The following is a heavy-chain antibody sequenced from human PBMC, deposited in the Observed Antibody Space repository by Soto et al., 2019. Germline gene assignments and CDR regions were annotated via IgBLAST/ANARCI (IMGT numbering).Heavy chain of an antibody. Sequence: PGGSLRLSCAASGFTVSSSYMSWVRQAPGKGLEWVSVIYGGGSTYYADSVKGRFTVSRDNSKNTLYLQMNSLRDEDTAVYYCTTGILSSVIFVPDYWGQGTLVTVSS. CDR2: IYGGGST. V-gene: IGHV3-53*01. J-gene: IGHJ4*02. CDR3: TTGILSSVIFVPDY. CDR1: GFTVSSSY. D-gene: IGHD3-22*01.